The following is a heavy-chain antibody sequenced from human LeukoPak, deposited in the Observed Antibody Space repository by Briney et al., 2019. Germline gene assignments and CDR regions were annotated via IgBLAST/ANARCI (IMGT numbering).Heavy chain of an antibody. V-gene: IGHV3-30*18. CDR3: AKDAGYGDYGPYDAFDI. Sequence: GGSLRLSCAASGFTFSSYGMHWVRQAPGKGLEWVAVISYDGSNKYYADSVKGRFTISRDNSKNTLYLQMNSLRAEDTAVYYCAKDAGYGDYGPYDAFDIWGQGTMVTVSS. J-gene: IGHJ3*02. CDR1: GFTFSSYG. D-gene: IGHD4-17*01. CDR2: ISYDGSNK.